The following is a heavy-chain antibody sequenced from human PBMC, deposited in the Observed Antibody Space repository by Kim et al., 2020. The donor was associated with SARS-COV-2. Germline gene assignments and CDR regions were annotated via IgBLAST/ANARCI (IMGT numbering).Heavy chain of an antibody. V-gene: IGHV3-23*01. Sequence: GGSLRLSCAASGFTFSSYAMSWVRQAPGKGLEWVSAISGSGGSTYYADSVKGRFTISRDNSKNTLYLQMNSLRAEDTAVYYCAKDLYSGWLYYYYGMDVWGQGTTVTVSS. CDR2: ISGSGGST. D-gene: IGHD6-19*01. CDR1: GFTFSSYA. J-gene: IGHJ6*02. CDR3: AKDLYSGWLYYYYGMDV.